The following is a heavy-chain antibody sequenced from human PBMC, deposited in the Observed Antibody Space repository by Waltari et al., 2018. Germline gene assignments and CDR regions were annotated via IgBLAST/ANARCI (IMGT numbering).Heavy chain of an antibody. V-gene: IGHV3-48*03. J-gene: IGHJ3*02. Sequence: EVQVVESGGGLVQPGGSLRLSCVASGFSFSTYAMKWVRQAPGKGLEWVAYITGSGRTIYYADSVKGRFTISRDSAKNSLYLQMNSLTVEDTAVYYCAREYTSSSGDAFDIWGQGTMVIVSS. CDR1: GFSFSTYA. D-gene: IGHD6-6*01. CDR3: AREYTSSSGDAFDI. CDR2: ITGSGRTI.